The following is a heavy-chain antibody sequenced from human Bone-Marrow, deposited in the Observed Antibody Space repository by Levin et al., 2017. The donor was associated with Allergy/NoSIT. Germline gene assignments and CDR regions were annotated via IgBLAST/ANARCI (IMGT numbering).Heavy chain of an antibody. Sequence: GGSLRLSCAASGFTFSXSSMXXXXXXXXKGLEWVSYISDTSTYTEYADSVKGRFTISRDNAKNSLFLQMNSLRADDTAVYYCARPHYTDTRTSPFDVWGQGTMVTVSS. CDR2: ISDTSTYT. CDR3: ARPHYTDTRTSPFDV. CDR1: GFTFSXSS. J-gene: IGHJ3*01. V-gene: IGHV3-11*03. D-gene: IGHD3-22*01.